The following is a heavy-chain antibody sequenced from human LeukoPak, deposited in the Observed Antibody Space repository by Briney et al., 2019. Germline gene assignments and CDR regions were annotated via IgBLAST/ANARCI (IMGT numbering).Heavy chain of an antibody. V-gene: IGHV1-2*02. CDR2: INPNSGGT. J-gene: IGHJ5*02. CDR3: ASKKRET. D-gene: IGHD1-26*01. Sequence: ASVKLSCTASGYTFTGYYMHWVRQAPGPGLRWMGLINPNSGGTNYAQKFPGRVTMTRDTSISTAYMELSRLRSDDTAVYYCASKKRETWGQGTLVTVSS. CDR1: GYTFTGYY.